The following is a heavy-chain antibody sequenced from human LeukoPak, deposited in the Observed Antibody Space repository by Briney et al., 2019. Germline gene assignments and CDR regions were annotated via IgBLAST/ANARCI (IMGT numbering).Heavy chain of an antibody. CDR1: GLTFSSNY. Sequence: GGSLRLSCAASGLTFSSNYMSWVRQAPGKGLEWVSVIYSGGSTYYADSVKGRFTISRDNSKNTLYLQMNSLRAEDTAVYYCARDTRDAFGIWGQGTMVTVSS. D-gene: IGHD1-26*01. CDR2: IYSGGST. CDR3: ARDTRDAFGI. J-gene: IGHJ3*02. V-gene: IGHV3-66*01.